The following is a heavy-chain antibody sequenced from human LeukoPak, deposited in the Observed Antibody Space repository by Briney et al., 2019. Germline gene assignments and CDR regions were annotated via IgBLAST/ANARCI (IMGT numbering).Heavy chain of an antibody. V-gene: IGHV3-21*01. D-gene: IGHD1-26*01. CDR3: ARDPYSESYGDYYYYYMDV. CDR1: GFDFNNYN. J-gene: IGHJ6*03. CDR2: ITSSGTYI. Sequence: GGSLRLSCAASGFDFNNYNMNWVRQAPGKGLEWVSSITSSGTYIYYADSVKGRFTISRDNAKNSLYLQMNSLRPEDTAVYYCARDPYSESYGDYYYYYMDVWGKGTTVTISS.